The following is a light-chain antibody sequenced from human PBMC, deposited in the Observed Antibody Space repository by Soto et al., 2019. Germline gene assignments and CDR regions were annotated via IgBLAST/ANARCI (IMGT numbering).Light chain of an antibody. J-gene: IGKJ1*01. CDR1: QSVSSN. Sequence: EIVMTQSPATLSVSRWEIATLSWRASQSVSSNLAWYQQKPGQAPRLLIYGASTRATGIPDRFSGSGSGTDFTLTISRLEPEDFAVYYCQHYGTSVWTFGQGTRWIS. CDR2: GAS. V-gene: IGKV3-15*01. CDR3: QHYGTSVWT.